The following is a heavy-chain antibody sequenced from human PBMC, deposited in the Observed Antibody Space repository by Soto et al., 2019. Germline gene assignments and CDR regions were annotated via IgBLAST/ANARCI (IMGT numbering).Heavy chain of an antibody. Sequence: NPSETLSLTCTVSGGSISSSSYYWGWIRQPPRKGMEWIESFYYSGSTYYIPSFKSRFTLSVDTSKNQFSLKLSSVTAADTAVYYCARLECCTNGVCYHFGHYYYYGMDVWGQGTTVTVSS. CDR1: GGSISSSSYY. D-gene: IGHD2-8*01. CDR3: ARLECCTNGVCYHFGHYYYYGMDV. V-gene: IGHV4-39*01. CDR2: FYYSGST. J-gene: IGHJ6*02.